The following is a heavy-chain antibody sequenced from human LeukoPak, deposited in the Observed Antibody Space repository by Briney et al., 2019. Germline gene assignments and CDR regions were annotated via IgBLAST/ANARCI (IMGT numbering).Heavy chain of an antibody. V-gene: IGHV3-53*01. CDR2: IYSGGSA. CDR3: AREIIQLPGYFDY. CDR1: GFTVSSNY. D-gene: IGHD5-18*01. Sequence: GGSLRLSCAASGFTVSSNYMSWVRQAPGKGLEWVSVIYSGGSAYYADSVKGRFTISRDNSKNTLYLQMNSLRAEDTAVYYCAREIIQLPGYFDYWGQGTMVTVSS. J-gene: IGHJ4*02.